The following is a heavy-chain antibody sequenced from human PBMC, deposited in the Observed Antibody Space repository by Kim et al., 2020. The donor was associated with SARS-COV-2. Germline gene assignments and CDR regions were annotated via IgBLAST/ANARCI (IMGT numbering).Heavy chain of an antibody. V-gene: IGHV4-39*01. CDR3: ARRGVRKLGIDY. CDR2: IQSSGTT. D-gene: IGHD3-10*01. J-gene: IGHJ4*02. Sequence: SETLSLSCTVSGDSIITNDYNWAWIRQPPGKGLEWIGCIQSSGTTFYNPSLKSRLTISIDTSQNQFSLKLTSVTAADTAVYYCARRGVRKLGIDYWGQGTLVSVSS. CDR1: GDSIITNDYN.